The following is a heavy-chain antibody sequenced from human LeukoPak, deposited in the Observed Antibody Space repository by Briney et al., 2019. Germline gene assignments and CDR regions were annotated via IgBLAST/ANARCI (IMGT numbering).Heavy chain of an antibody. CDR3: ARVTQDAFDV. V-gene: IGHV3-11*01. J-gene: IGHJ3*01. CDR2: MSTSGSAV. Sequence: GGSLRLSCAASGFTLSNYYMSWIRQAPGKGLEWISYMSTSGSAVYYADSVKGRFTISRDNAKNSLYLQMNSLRADDTALYCCARVTQDAFDVWGQGTRVTVSS. CDR1: GFTLSNYY.